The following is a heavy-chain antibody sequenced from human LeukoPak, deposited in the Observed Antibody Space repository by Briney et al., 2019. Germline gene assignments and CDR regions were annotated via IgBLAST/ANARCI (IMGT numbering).Heavy chain of an antibody. CDR2: ISSSGSTI. Sequence: AGGSLRLSCAASGFTFSDYYMSWIRQAPGKGLEWVSYISSSGSTIYYADSVKGRFTISRDNAKNSLYLQMNSLRAEDTAVYYCARTGQNWNRQRYYYYYMDVWGKGTTVTVSS. CDR3: ARTGQNWNRQRYYYYYMDV. CDR1: GFTFSDYY. V-gene: IGHV3-11*04. J-gene: IGHJ6*03. D-gene: IGHD1-1*01.